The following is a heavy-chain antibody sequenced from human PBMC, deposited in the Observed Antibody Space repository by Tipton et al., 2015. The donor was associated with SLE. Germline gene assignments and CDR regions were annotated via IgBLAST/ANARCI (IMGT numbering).Heavy chain of an antibody. V-gene: IGHV4-59*01. Sequence: TLSFTCTVSGGPISSYYWSWIRQPPGRGLEWIGYMYYSESTKYNPSLESRVAMSVDMSKNQFSLKLTSVTAADTAVYYCASGNPVMPLWGQGTLVTVSS. D-gene: IGHD1-1*01. CDR3: ASGNPVMPL. CDR2: MYYSEST. J-gene: IGHJ4*02. CDR1: GGPISSYY.